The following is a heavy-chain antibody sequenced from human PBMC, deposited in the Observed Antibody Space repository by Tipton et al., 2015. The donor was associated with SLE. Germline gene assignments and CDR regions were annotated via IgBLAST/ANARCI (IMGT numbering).Heavy chain of an antibody. J-gene: IGHJ3*02. V-gene: IGHV4-61*02. CDR3: ARDGGEDVFDI. D-gene: IGHD3-3*01. CDR2: IASTGST. Sequence: TLSLTCTVSGVSISSSRDYSSWSWIRQSAGKGLEWIVRIASTGSTNYNPSLRRRVTMSVDTSKNQFSLNLRSVTAADTAIYYCARDGGEDVFDIWGQGTMVTVSS. CDR1: GVSISSSRDYSS.